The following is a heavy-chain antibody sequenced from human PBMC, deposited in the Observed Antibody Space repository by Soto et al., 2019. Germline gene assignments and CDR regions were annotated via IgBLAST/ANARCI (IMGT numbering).Heavy chain of an antibody. CDR3: AKRYFDWLPLPLPPQDV. V-gene: IGHV3-30*18. J-gene: IGHJ6*02. CDR2: ISYDGSNK. CDR1: GFTFSSYG. D-gene: IGHD3-9*01. Sequence: QVQLVESGGGVVQPGRSLRLSCAASGFTFSSYGMHWVRQAPGKGLEWVAVISYDGSNKYYADSVKGRFTISRDNSKNTLHLQMNSLRAEDTAVYYCAKRYFDWLPLPLPPQDVWGQGTTVTVSS.